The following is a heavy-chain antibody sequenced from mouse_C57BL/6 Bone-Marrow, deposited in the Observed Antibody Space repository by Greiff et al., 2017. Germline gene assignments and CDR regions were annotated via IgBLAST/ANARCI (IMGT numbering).Heavy chain of an antibody. D-gene: IGHD2-3*01. V-gene: IGHV14-4*01. CDR2: IDPENGDT. Sequence: VQLKQSGAELVRPGASVKLSCTASGFNIKDDYMPWVKQRPEQGLEWIGWIDPENGDTEYASKFQGKATITADTSSNTAYLQLSSLTSEDTAVYYCTDPIYDGYYFDVWGTGTTVTVSS. J-gene: IGHJ1*03. CDR3: TDPIYDGYYFDV. CDR1: GFNIKDDY.